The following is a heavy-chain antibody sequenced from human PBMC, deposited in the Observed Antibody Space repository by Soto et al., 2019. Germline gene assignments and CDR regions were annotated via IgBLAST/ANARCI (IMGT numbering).Heavy chain of an antibody. J-gene: IGHJ6*01. Sequence: AETLAPTFAVYGGSFSCYYWSWIRKPPGKGLELIGEINHSGSTNYNPSLKSRCNISVDTSKKQLYLKMISVTSADKAVYSCAIGWHVMDVWGQGSTVTVSS. CDR2: INHSGST. V-gene: IGHV4-34*01. CDR3: AIGWHVMDV. CDR1: GGSFSCYY.